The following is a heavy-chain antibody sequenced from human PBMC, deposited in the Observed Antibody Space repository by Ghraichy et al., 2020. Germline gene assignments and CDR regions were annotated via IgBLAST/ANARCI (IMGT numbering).Heavy chain of an antibody. V-gene: IGHV4-59*11. CDR1: GDSINNHY. CDR3: ARDPSVTSVNYYDAMDV. Sequence: GSLRLSCTVSGDSINNHYWSWVRQPPGKGLEWIGRVYYRGSTNYNPSLKSRVTISVDTSKSLFFLNLTSVSAADTAVYYCARDPSVTSVNYYDAMDVWGLGTTVTVSS. J-gene: IGHJ6*02. D-gene: IGHD4-17*01. CDR2: VYYRGST.